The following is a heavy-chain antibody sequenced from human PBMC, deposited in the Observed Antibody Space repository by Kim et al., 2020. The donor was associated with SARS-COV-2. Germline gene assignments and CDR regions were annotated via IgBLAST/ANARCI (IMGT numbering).Heavy chain of an antibody. Sequence: ASVKVSCKASGYTFTSYDINWVRQATGQGLEWMGWMNPNSGNTGYAQKFQGRVTMTRNTSISTAYMELSSLRSEDTAVYYCATRGYSYGYANYYYYGMDVWGQGTTVTVSS. J-gene: IGHJ6*02. D-gene: IGHD5-18*01. CDR3: ATRGYSYGYANYYYYGMDV. V-gene: IGHV1-8*01. CDR1: GYTFTSYD. CDR2: MNPNSGNT.